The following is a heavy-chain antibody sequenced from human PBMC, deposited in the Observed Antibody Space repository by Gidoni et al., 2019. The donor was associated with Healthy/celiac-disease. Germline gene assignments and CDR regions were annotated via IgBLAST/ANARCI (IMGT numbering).Heavy chain of an antibody. Sequence: ELQLLGSGGGLFQLGGSLSLSCAPSGFTFSSDAMGWVRQAPGKGVEWVSAISGSGGSTYYADSVKGRFTISRDNSKNTLYLQMNSLRAEDTAVYYCANKGSGSYYVGGLDYWGQGTLVTVSS. CDR2: ISGSGGST. CDR3: ANKGSGSYYVGGLDY. CDR1: GFTFSSDA. V-gene: IGHV3-23*01. D-gene: IGHD1-26*01. J-gene: IGHJ4*02.